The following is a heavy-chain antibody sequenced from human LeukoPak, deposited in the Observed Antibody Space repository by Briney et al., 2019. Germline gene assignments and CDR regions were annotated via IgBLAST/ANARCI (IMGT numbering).Heavy chain of an antibody. CDR1: GYTFTSYG. J-gene: IGHJ4*02. V-gene: IGHV1-69*13. CDR3: ARELLWFGESTYYFDY. Sequence: ASVKVSCKASGYTFTSYGISWVRQAPGQGLEWMGGIIPIFGTANYAQKFQGRVTITADESTSTAYMELSSLRSEDTAVYYCARELLWFGESTYYFDYWGQGTLVTVSS. CDR2: IIPIFGTA. D-gene: IGHD3-10*01.